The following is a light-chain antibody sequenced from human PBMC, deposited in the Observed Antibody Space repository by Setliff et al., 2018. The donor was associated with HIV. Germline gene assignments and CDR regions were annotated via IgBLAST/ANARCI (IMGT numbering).Light chain of an antibody. CDR3: CSYTGSDTIEV. Sequence: QSALTQPAPVSGSPGQAITISCTGTSGDVGTYNLVSWYQQHPGKAPQLIIYEVTKRPSGVSARFSGSKSGNTASLIISGLQAEDEADYYCCSYTGSDTIEVFGTGTKATVL. CDR1: SGDVGTYNL. J-gene: IGLJ1*01. V-gene: IGLV2-23*02. CDR2: EVT.